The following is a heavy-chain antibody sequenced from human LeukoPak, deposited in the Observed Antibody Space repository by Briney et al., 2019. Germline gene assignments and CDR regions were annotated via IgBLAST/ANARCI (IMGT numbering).Heavy chain of an antibody. J-gene: IGHJ4*02. CDR1: GFTFSNAW. D-gene: IGHD6-19*01. CDR3: ARGVDHGIAVAVLDY. CDR2: ISSSSSYI. V-gene: IGHV3-21*01. Sequence: GGSLRLSCAASGFTFSNAWMSWVRQAPGKGLEWVSSISSSSSYIYYADSVKGRFTISRDNAKNSLYLQMNSLRAEDTAVYYCARGVDHGIAVAVLDYWGQGTLVTVSS.